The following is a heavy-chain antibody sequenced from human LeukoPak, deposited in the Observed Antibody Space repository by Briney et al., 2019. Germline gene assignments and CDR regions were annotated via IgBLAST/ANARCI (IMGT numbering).Heavy chain of an antibody. CDR2: INPNSGGT. D-gene: IGHD6-13*01. Sequence: GASVKVSCKASGYTFTSYYMHWVRQAPGQGLEWMGWINPNSGGTNYAQKFQGRVTMTRDTSISTAYMELSRLRSDDTAVYYCARDLSSTGYSSSWDLDYWGQGTLVTVSS. CDR1: GYTFTSYY. J-gene: IGHJ4*02. CDR3: ARDLSSTGYSSSWDLDY. V-gene: IGHV1-2*02.